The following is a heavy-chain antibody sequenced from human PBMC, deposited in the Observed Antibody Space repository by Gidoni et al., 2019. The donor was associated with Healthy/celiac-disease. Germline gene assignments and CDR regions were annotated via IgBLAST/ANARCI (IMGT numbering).Heavy chain of an antibody. V-gene: IGHV2-5*02. CDR2: IYWDDDK. D-gene: IGHD3-22*01. CDR1: GFSLSTSGVG. J-gene: IGHJ4*02. CDR3: AHSYYYDTLLPLDY. Sequence: QSTLTEAGPTLVKTTQTLTLNCNFSGFSLSTSGVGVGWIRQPPGKALEWLALIYWDDDKRYSPSLKSRLTITKDTSKNQVALTMTNMDPVDTATYYCAHSYYYDTLLPLDYWGQGTLVTVSS.